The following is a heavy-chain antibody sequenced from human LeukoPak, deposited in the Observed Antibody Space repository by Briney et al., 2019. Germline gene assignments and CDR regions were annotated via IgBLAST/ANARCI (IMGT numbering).Heavy chain of an antibody. J-gene: IGHJ6*02. CDR1: GGSIDTYY. Sequence: MPSETLSLTCTVSGGSIDTYYWSWIRQPPGKGLEWVGYIYYSGSTNHSPSLKSRVTIAVDTSKNQFSLKLRAVTAADTAVYYCARQRASYGSGIMDVWGQGTTVTVSS. D-gene: IGHD3-10*01. V-gene: IGHV4-59*01. CDR2: IYYSGST. CDR3: ARQRASYGSGIMDV.